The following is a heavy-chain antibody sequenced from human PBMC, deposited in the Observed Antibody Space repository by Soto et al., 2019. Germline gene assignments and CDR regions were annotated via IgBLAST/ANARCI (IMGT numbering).Heavy chain of an antibody. CDR2: IYHSGST. Sequence: QVQLQESGPGLVKPSGTLSLTCAVSGGSISSSNWWSWVRQPPGKGLEWIGEIYHSGSTNYNPSLKSRVTIAVDKSKNQSSLKLRSVTAADTAVYYCARSPDSSGYYPRRYYYGMDVWGQGTTVTVSS. D-gene: IGHD3-22*01. CDR1: GGSISSSNW. CDR3: ARSPDSSGYYPRRYYYGMDV. J-gene: IGHJ6*02. V-gene: IGHV4-4*02.